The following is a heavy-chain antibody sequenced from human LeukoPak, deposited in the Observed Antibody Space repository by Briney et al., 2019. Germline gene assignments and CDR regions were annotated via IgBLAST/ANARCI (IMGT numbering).Heavy chain of an antibody. J-gene: IGHJ3*02. CDR2: ISYDGSNK. Sequence: GGSLRLSCAASGFTFSSYGMHWVRQAPGKGLEWVAVISYDGSNKYYEDSVKGRFTISRDNSKNTLYLQMNSLRAEDTAVYYCATARRGLRFLEWSDAFDIWGQGTMVTVSS. CDR1: GFTFSSYG. CDR3: ATARRGLRFLEWSDAFDI. D-gene: IGHD3-3*01. V-gene: IGHV3-30*03.